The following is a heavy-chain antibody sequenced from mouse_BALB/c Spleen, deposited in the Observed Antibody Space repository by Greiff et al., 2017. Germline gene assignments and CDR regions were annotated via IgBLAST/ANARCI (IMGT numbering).Heavy chain of an antibody. CDR3: ARWGKPDVDAY. V-gene: IGHV1S81*02. D-gene: IGHD3-1*01. CDR1: GYTFTSYW. J-gene: IGHJ2*01. CDR2: INPSNGRT. Sequence: QVQLQQPGAELVKPGASVKLSCKASGYTFTSYWMHWVKQRPGQGLEWIGEINPSNGRTNYNEKFKSKATLTVDKSSSTAYMQLSSLTSEDSAVYYCARWGKPDVDAYWGQGTTLTVSS.